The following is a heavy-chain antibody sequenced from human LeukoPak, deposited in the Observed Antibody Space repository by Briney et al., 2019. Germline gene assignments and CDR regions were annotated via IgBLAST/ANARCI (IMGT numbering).Heavy chain of an antibody. CDR1: GLTFSSYA. D-gene: IGHD6-13*01. CDR3: AKGQSGSWYGLGYYYYGMDV. Sequence: GGSLRLSCAASGLTFSSYAMSWVRQAPGKGLEWVSAISGSGASTYYADSVKGRFTISRDNSKNTLYLQMNSLRAEDTAVYYCAKGQSGSWYGLGYYYYGMDVWGQGTTVTVSS. V-gene: IGHV3-23*01. CDR2: ISGSGAST. J-gene: IGHJ6*02.